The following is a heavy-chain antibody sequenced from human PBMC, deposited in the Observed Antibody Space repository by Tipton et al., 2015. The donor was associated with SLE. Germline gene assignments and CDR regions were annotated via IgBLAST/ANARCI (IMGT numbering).Heavy chain of an antibody. J-gene: IGHJ6*02. CDR2: ISGTGGRT. CDR3: ARGGGSYDMNYYYAMDV. CDR1: GFNFSSYA. Sequence: SLRLSCADSGFNFSSYAMSWVRQAPGKGLEWVSAISGTGGRTYYADSVKGRFTISRDNSKNTLYLQMNSLRAEDTAVYYCARGGGSYDMNYYYAMDVWGQGTTVTVSS. V-gene: IGHV3-23*01. D-gene: IGHD1-26*01.